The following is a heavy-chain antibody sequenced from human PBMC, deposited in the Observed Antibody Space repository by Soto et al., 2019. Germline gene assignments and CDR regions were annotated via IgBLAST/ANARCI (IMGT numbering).Heavy chain of an antibody. D-gene: IGHD2-15*01. CDR2: IYHSGST. Sequence: SETLSLTCAVSGGPLCNYYWSWIRQPPGKGLEWIGEIYHSGSTNYNPSIKSRVTISVDTSKNQFYLNLISVTAADTAVYYCATSKIYYPQRGGSHHVPLGFWGRRPLV. CDR3: ATSKIYYPQRGGSHHVPLGF. J-gene: IGHJ4*02. V-gene: IGHV4-34*01. CDR1: GGPLCNYY.